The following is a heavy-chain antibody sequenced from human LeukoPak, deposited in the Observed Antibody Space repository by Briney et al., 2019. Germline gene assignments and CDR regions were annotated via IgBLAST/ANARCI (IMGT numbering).Heavy chain of an antibody. J-gene: IGHJ4*02. CDR3: AKEQEIYYYDSSGYPFDY. CDR1: GFTFSSYA. CDR2: ISGSGGST. Sequence: GGSLRLSCAASGFTFSSYAMSWVRQAPGKGLEWVSAISGSGGSTYYADSVKGQFTISRDNSKNTLYLQMNSLRAEDTAVYYFAKEQEIYYYDSSGYPFDYWGQGTLVTVSS. D-gene: IGHD3-22*01. V-gene: IGHV3-23*01.